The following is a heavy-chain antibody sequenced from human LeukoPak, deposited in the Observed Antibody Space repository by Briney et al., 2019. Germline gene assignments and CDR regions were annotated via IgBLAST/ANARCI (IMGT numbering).Heavy chain of an antibody. V-gene: IGHV4-61*02. Sequence: SETLSVTCTDSGVSIDTTSYYWSWIRQPVGQGLEWIGRIYPSGSTNYNPSLKSRLTLSVDKSKNQFSLNLTSVTAADTAIYYCASGAAAPLYYFDYWGQGSLVTVSS. D-gene: IGHD6-13*01. CDR1: GVSIDTTSYY. CDR2: IYPSGST. J-gene: IGHJ4*02. CDR3: ASGAAAPLYYFDY.